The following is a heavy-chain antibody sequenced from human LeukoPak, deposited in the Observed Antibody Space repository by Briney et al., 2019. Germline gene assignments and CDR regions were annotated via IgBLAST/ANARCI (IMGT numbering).Heavy chain of an antibody. J-gene: IGHJ4*02. CDR1: GFTCSSFS. CDR2: ISSSSRYI. Sequence: SFYGAAYGFTCSSFSLIWHRHAQGNGLLGFASISSSSRYINYADTVKGRFTVSRDKSKNTLYLQMSSLRAEDTAVYYCAKESRDGFNYDYWGQGTLVTVSS. CDR3: AKESRDGFNYDY. D-gene: IGHD5-24*01. V-gene: IGHV3-21*01.